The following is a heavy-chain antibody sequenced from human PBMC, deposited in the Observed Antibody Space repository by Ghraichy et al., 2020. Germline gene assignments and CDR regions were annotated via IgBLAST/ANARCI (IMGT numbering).Heavy chain of an antibody. V-gene: IGHV4-39*01. Sequence: SQTLSLTCTVSGGSISSSSYYWGWIRQPPGKGLEWIGSIYYSGSTYYNQSLKSRVTISVDTSKNQFSLKLSSVTAADTAVYYCARHSRAAVGNIYFYYGMDVWGQGTTVTVSS. D-gene: IGHD6-13*01. CDR3: ARHSRAAVGNIYFYYGMDV. J-gene: IGHJ6*02. CDR1: GGSISSSSYY. CDR2: IYYSGST.